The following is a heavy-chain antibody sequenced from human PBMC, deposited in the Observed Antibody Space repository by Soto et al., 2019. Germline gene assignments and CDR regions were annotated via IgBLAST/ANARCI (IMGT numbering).Heavy chain of an antibody. CDR2: IYSGGST. D-gene: IGHD5-12*01. V-gene: IGHV3-53*01. J-gene: IGHJ4*02. CDR1: GFSVTANY. Sequence: EVQVVESGGGLIQPGGSLRLSCEVSGFSVTANYMSWVRQAPEKGLEWVSVIYSGGSTYYVDSVKGRFSISRDISKNTLYLQMNILRAEDTAVYYCHGYGYWGQGTLVTGSS. CDR3: HGYGY.